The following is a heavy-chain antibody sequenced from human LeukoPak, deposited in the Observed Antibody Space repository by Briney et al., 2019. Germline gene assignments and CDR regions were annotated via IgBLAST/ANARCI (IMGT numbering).Heavy chain of an antibody. V-gene: IGHV3-23*01. CDR2: ISGSVGST. J-gene: IGHJ5*02. CDR1: GFTFSSYA. CDR3: AKDRRAVMPWFDP. D-gene: IGHD3-16*01. Sequence: PGGSLRLSCAASGFTFSSYAMSSVRQAPGKGRGWVSAISGSVGSTSYADSVTGGFTISRDNSKNTLYLQMTSLRAEDPAVYYCAKDRRAVMPWFDPWGQGTLVTVSS.